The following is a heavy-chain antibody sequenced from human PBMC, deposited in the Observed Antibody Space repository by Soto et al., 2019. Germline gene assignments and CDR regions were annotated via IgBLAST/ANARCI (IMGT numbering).Heavy chain of an antibody. CDR3: ARDHHGPYYHYGMDV. CDR2: INPNSGGT. Sequence: GASVKVSCKASGYTFTGYYMHWVRQAPGQGLEWMGWINPNSGGTNYAQKFQGWVTMTRDTSISTAYMELSRLRSDDTAVYYCARDHHGPYYHYGMDVWGQGTTVTVSS. V-gene: IGHV1-2*04. CDR1: GYTFTGYY. J-gene: IGHJ6*02.